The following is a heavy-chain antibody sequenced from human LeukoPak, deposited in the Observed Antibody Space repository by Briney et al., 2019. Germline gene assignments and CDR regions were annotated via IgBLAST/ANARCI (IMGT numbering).Heavy chain of an antibody. Sequence: GGSLRLSCAASGFTFSSYAMSWVRQAPGKGLEWVANIKQDGSEKYYVDSVKGRFTISRDNAKNSLYLQMNSLRAEDTAVYYCARDMVDYDFWSGYYASDYWGQGTLVTVSS. CDR3: ARDMVDYDFWSGYYASDY. D-gene: IGHD3-3*01. J-gene: IGHJ4*02. CDR1: GFTFSSYA. CDR2: IKQDGSEK. V-gene: IGHV3-7*01.